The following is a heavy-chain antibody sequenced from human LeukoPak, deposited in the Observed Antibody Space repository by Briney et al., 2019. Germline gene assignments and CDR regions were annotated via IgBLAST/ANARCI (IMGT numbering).Heavy chain of an antibody. V-gene: IGHV4-39*07. D-gene: IGHD5-12*01. CDR1: GGSISTTSYF. CDR3: AREGGYDLQYRYYFDY. Sequence: SETLSLTCTVSGGSISTTSYFWAWIRQPPGGGLEWIASIYYSGTTYYKSSLKSRVTISIERSKNQFSLKLNSLTAADTAVYYCAREGGYDLQYRYYFDYWGQGTLVTVSS. J-gene: IGHJ4*02. CDR2: IYYSGTT.